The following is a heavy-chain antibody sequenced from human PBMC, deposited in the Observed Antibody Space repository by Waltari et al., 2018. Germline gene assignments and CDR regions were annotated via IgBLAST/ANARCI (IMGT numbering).Heavy chain of an antibody. CDR2: IKPDASES. CDR1: GFTFSNSW. Sequence: EVQLVESGGGLVQPGGSLRLSCAASGFTFSNSWMDWVRQAPGKGLDWVANIKPDASESHYVDSCKGRFTNSRDNAQNLLYLQMNSLRAGDTAVYYCSVSLNHWGQGTLVTVSS. V-gene: IGHV3-7*01. CDR3: SVSLNH. J-gene: IGHJ5*02.